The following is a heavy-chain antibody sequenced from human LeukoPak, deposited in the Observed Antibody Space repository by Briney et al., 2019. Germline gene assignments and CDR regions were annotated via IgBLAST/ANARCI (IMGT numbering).Heavy chain of an antibody. CDR1: GFTVSSNY. Sequence: GGSLRLSCAASGFTVSSNYMSWVRQAPGKGLEWVSVIYSGGSTYYADSVKGRFTISRDNSKSTLYLQMNSLRAEDTAVYYCASAVWFGELYYWGQGTLVTVSS. CDR3: ASAVWFGELYY. V-gene: IGHV3-53*01. CDR2: IYSGGST. D-gene: IGHD3-10*01. J-gene: IGHJ4*02.